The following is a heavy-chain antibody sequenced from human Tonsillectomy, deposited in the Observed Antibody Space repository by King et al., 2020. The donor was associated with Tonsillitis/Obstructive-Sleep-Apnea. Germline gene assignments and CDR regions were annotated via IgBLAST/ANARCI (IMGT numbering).Heavy chain of an antibody. CDR3: ARWGDGRRFDY. V-gene: IGHV3-33*01. J-gene: IGHJ4*02. CDR1: GFTFSSYG. CDR2: IWYDGSNK. D-gene: IGHD3-16*01. Sequence: QLVQSGGGVVQPGRSLRLSCAASGFTFSSYGMNWVRQAPGKGLEWVAVIWYDGSNKYYVDSVKGRFTISRDNSKNMLCLQMNSLRAEDTGVYYCARWGDGRRFDYWGQGTLVTVSS.